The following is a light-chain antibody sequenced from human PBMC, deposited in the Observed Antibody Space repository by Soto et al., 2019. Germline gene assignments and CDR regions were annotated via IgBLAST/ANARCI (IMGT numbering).Light chain of an antibody. J-gene: IGKJ2*01. V-gene: IGKV1-33*01. CDR3: QQHDILPYT. CDR1: QDISNY. Sequence: DIQMTQSPSSLSASVGDRVTITCQASQDISNYLNWYQQKPGKAPKLLIYDASNLETGVPSRFSGSGSGTDFTFTISSLQPEDIVKYYCQQHDILPYTFGQGTKVNIK. CDR2: DAS.